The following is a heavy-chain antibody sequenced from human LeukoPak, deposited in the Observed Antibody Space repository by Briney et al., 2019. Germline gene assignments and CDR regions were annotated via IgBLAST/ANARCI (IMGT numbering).Heavy chain of an antibody. J-gene: IGHJ6*03. V-gene: IGHV3-74*01. CDR2: INTHGSST. CDR1: GFAFSNYW. Sequence: PGGPLRLSCAASGFAFSNYWLHWVRQAPGKGLEWVARINTHGSSTNYADSVKGRFTISRDNAKNTLYLQMTSLSAGDTAVYYALAGYYYYYMDVWGKGTTVTVSS. CDR3: LAGYYYYYMDV. D-gene: IGHD3-16*01.